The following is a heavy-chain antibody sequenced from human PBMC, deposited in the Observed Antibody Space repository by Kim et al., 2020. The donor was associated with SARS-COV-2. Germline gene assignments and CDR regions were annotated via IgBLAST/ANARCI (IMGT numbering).Heavy chain of an antibody. CDR2: INPSGGST. CDR3: ARDAMTTRLFAGGLVRGYFDY. CDR1: GYTFTSYY. D-gene: IGHD2-2*01. J-gene: IGHJ4*02. V-gene: IGHV1-46*01. Sequence: ASVKVSCKASGYTFTSYYMHWVRQAPGQGLEWMGIINPSGGSTSYAQKFQGRVTMTRDTSTSTVYMELSSLRSEDTAVYYCARDAMTTRLFAGGLVRGYFDYWGQGTLVTVSS.